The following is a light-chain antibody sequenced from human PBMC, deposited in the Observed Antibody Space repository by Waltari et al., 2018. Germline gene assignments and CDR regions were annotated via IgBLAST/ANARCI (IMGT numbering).Light chain of an antibody. CDR1: QSIATY. CDR3: QQSFISPWT. CDR2: AAS. J-gene: IGKJ1*01. V-gene: IGKV1-39*01. Sequence: DIQLTQPPSSLSASVGDRVTIPCRASQSIATYLNWYQEKPGKAPKLLISAASGLQSGVPSRFSGSGSGTGFTLSISSLQPEDFATYYCQQSFISPWTFGQGTKVEIK.